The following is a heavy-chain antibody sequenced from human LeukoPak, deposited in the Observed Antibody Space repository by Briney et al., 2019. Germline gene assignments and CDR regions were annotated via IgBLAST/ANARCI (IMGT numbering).Heavy chain of an antibody. V-gene: IGHV4-59*01. CDR3: ARFYTGYAVDH. CDR2: IYNSGST. J-gene: IGHJ4*02. Sequence: SETLSLTCTVSGVSITNYYWSWIRQPPGRGLEWIGYIYNSGSTNYNPALNPSLKSRVTISVDTSKNQFFLRLSFVTAADTAVYHCARFYTGYAVDHWGQGTLVTVSS. CDR1: GVSITNYY. D-gene: IGHD3-9*01.